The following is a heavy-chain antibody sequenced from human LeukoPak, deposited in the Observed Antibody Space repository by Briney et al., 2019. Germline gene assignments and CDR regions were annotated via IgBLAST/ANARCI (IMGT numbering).Heavy chain of an antibody. J-gene: IGHJ4*02. CDR1: GGSISSYY. CDR2: IYNSGST. Sequence: SETLSLTCTVSGGSISSYYWSWIRQPPGKGLEWIGYIYNSGSTNYNPSLKSRVTISVDTSKNQFSLKLSSVTAADTAVYYCARGGPTPDYWGQGTLVTVSS. V-gene: IGHV4-59*01. CDR3: ARGGPTPDY.